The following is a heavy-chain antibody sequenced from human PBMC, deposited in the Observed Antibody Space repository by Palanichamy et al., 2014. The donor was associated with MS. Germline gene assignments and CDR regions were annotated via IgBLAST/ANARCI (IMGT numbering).Heavy chain of an antibody. CDR3: GRWDSGDSGDYYHHY. Sequence: QVQLVQSGAEVKKPGASVKVSCKASGYTFTGYYMHWVRQVPGQGLEWMGRINPNSGDTNYAQNFQGRVSMTRDTSISTAYMELTKLRSDDTAVYYCGRWDSGDSGDYYHHYWGPGTLVTVTS. J-gene: IGHJ4*02. CDR1: GYTFTGYY. V-gene: IGHV1-2*06. CDR2: INPNSGDT. D-gene: IGHD1-26*01.